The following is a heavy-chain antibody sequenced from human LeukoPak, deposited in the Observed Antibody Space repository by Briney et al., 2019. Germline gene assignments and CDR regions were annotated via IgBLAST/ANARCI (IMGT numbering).Heavy chain of an antibody. Sequence: QPGGSLRLSCAASGFTFDDYAMHWVRQAPGKGLEWVSGISWNSGSIGYADSVKGRFTISRDNAKNSLYLQMNSLRAEDTALYYCAKLDVWGQGTTVTVSS. CDR1: GFTFDDYA. J-gene: IGHJ6*02. CDR3: AKLDV. CDR2: ISWNSGSI. V-gene: IGHV3-9*01.